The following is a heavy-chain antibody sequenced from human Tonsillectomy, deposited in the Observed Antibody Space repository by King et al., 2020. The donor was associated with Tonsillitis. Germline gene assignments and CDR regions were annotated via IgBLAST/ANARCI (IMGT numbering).Heavy chain of an antibody. V-gene: IGHV4-59*01. D-gene: IGHD5-18*01. CDR1: GGSISSYY. CDR2: IYYSGST. Sequence: VQLQESGPGLVKPSETLSLTCTVSGGSISSYYWSWIRQPPGKGLEWIGYIYYSGSTNYNTSLKRRVTISVDTSKNQFSLKLSSMTAADTAVYYCARGAWIQLWYQYYFDYWGQGTLVTVSS. J-gene: IGHJ4*02. CDR3: ARGAWIQLWYQYYFDY.